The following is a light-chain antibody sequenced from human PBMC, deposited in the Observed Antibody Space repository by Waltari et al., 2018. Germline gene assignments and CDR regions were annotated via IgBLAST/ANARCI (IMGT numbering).Light chain of an antibody. CDR2: RNN. CDR1: SNNVGNQG. CDR3: TAWDISLNAHV. V-gene: IGLV10-54*04. Sequence: QAGLTQPPSVSKGLRQTATLTCTGNSNNVGNQGAAWLQQHQDHPPKLLPYRNNNRPSGISERFSASRSGNPASLTITELQPEDEADYYCTAWDISLNAHVFGTGTEVTVL. J-gene: IGLJ1*01.